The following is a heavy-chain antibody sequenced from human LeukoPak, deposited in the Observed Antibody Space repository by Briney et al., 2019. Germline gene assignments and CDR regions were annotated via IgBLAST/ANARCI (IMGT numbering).Heavy chain of an antibody. Sequence: SETLSLTCAVSGGSISSGGYSWNWIRQPPGKGLEWIGYIYHSGSTYYNPSLKSRVTISVDRSKNQFSLKLSSVTAADTAVYYCARGGASYYFGLFDYWGQGTLVTVSS. V-gene: IGHV4-30-2*01. CDR3: ARGGASYYFGLFDY. CDR2: IYHSGST. J-gene: IGHJ4*02. CDR1: GGSISSGGYS. D-gene: IGHD3-10*01.